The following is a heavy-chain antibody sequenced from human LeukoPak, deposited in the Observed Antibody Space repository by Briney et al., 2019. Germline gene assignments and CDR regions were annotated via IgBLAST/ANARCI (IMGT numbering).Heavy chain of an antibody. CDR3: ASTNCSSASCYGANWFDP. CDR2: INYSGNT. J-gene: IGHJ5*02. V-gene: IGHV4-30-4*08. D-gene: IGHD2-2*01. CDR1: GGSISSGDYY. Sequence: SQTLSLTCTVSGGSISSGDYYWSWIRQPPGKGLEWIGYINYSGNTFHYNPSLKNRVTISVDTSKNRFSLRLSSVTAADTAVYYCASTNCSSASCYGANWFDPSGQGTLVTVSS.